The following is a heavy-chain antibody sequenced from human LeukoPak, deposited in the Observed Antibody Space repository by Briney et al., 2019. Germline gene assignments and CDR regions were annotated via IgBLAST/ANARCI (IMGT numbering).Heavy chain of an antibody. D-gene: IGHD6-6*01. CDR2: ISYDGSNK. CDR1: GFTFSSYA. Sequence: PGGSLRLSCAASGFTFSSYAMHWVRQAPGKGLEWVAVISYDGSNKYYADSVKGRFTISRDDSKNTLYLQMNSLRAEDTAVYYCAKDISPYSSSADFDYWGQGTLVTVSS. J-gene: IGHJ4*02. V-gene: IGHV3-30-3*01. CDR3: AKDISPYSSSADFDY.